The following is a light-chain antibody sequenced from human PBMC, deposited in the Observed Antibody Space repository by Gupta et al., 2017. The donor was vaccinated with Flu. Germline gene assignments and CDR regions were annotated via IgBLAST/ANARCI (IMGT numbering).Light chain of an antibody. CDR2: LESSGTY. CDR1: SWNSSYI. V-gene: IGLV4-60*03. J-gene: IGLJ3*02. CDR3: ETWDSNTQV. Sequence: VRLTRQRRSWNSSYIIGWHQQQPGKAPRYLMKLESSGTYNRGSGVPDRFSGYSSGADRYLTMSNLQSEDEADYFCETWDSNTQVFGGGTKLTVL.